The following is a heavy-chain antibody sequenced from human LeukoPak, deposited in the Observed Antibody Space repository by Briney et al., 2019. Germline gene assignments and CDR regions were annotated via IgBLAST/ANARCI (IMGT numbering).Heavy chain of an antibody. CDR3: ARVAYCGGDCVHPDY. CDR2: ISAYNGNT. V-gene: IGHV1-18*04. J-gene: IGHJ4*02. CDR1: GYTFTSYY. Sequence: ASVKVSCKASGYTFTSYYMHWVRQAPGQGLEWMGWISAYNGNTNYAQKLQGRVTMTTDTSTSTAYMELRSLRSDDTAVYYCARVAYCGGDCVHPDYWGQGTLVTVSS. D-gene: IGHD2-21*02.